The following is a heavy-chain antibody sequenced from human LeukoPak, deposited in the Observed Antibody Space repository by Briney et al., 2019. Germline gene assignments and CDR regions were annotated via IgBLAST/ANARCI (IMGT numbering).Heavy chain of an antibody. J-gene: IGHJ2*01. CDR3: AKDTASSWWYFDL. CDR1: GFSFSSYS. CDR2: ISSSSGNI. V-gene: IGHV3-21*04. D-gene: IGHD5-18*01. Sequence: GGSLRLSCAASGFSFSSYSMNWVRQAPGKGLEWVSSISSSSGNIYYADSVKGRFTISRDNSKNTLYLQMNSLRAEDTAVYYCAKDTASSWWYFDLWGRGTLVTVSS.